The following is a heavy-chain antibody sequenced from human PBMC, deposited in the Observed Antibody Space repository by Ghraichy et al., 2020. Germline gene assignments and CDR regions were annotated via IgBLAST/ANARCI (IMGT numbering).Heavy chain of an antibody. CDR1: GFTFSSYW. V-gene: IGHV3-7*01. Sequence: GGSLRLSCAASGFTFSSYWMSWVRQAPGKGLEWVANIKQDGSEKYYVDSVKGRFTISRDNAKNSLYLQMNSLRAEDTAVYYCARNKEPSNYYDFWSGYYGYYYYGMDVWGQGTTVTVSS. D-gene: IGHD3-3*01. J-gene: IGHJ6*02. CDR3: ARNKEPSNYYDFWSGYYGYYYYGMDV. CDR2: IKQDGSEK.